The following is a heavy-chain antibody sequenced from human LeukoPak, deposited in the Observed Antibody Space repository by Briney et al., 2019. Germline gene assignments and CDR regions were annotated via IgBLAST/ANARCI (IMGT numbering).Heavy chain of an antibody. Sequence: GGSLRLSCAASGFTFSSYGMHWVRQAPGKGLEWVAVISYDGSNKYYADSVKGRFTISRDNSENTLYLQMNSLRAEDTAVYYCAKSSYYDSSGYYREYYFDHWGQGTPVTVSS. J-gene: IGHJ4*02. CDR1: GFTFSSYG. CDR3: AKSSYYDSSGYYREYYFDH. V-gene: IGHV3-33*05. D-gene: IGHD3-22*01. CDR2: ISYDGSNK.